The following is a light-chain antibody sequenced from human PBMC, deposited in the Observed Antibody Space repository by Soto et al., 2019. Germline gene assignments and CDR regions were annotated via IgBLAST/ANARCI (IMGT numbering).Light chain of an antibody. Sequence: QSVRTHPPSVSATPGQKVTISCSGSSSNIGSNYVSWYQQLPGTAPKLLIYDNNKRPSGVPDRFSGSKSGTSATLGITGLQTGDESDYYCGTWDSSLSAAVFGGGTKVTVL. V-gene: IGLV1-51*01. CDR1: SSNIGSNY. CDR2: DNN. CDR3: GTWDSSLSAAV. J-gene: IGLJ3*02.